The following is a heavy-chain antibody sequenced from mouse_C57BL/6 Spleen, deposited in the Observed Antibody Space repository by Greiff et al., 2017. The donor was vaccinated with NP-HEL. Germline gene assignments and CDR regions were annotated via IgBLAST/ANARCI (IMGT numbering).Heavy chain of an antibody. CDR2: IYPSDSET. V-gene: IGHV1-61*01. Sequence: QSCKASGYTFTRYWMDWVKQRPGQGLEWIGNIYPSDSETHYNQKFKDKATLTVDKSSSTAYMQLSSLTSEDSAVYYCARRGTGTDFDYWGQGTTLTVSS. CDR1: GYTFTRYW. J-gene: IGHJ2*01. CDR3: ARRGTGTDFDY. D-gene: IGHD4-1*01.